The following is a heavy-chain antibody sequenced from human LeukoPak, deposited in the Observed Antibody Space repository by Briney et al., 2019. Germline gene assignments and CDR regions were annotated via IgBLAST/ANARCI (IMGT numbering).Heavy chain of an antibody. D-gene: IGHD3-16*01. CDR2: INPDSGGT. Sequence: GASVKVSCKASGYTLTDYYMHWVRQAPGQGLEWMGWINPDSGGTNYPQKFQGRVTMTRDTSISTAYMDLSSLRSDDTAVYYCASGAIGGGAFDIWGQGTMVTVSS. J-gene: IGHJ3*02. CDR3: ASGAIGGGAFDI. V-gene: IGHV1-2*02. CDR1: GYTLTDYY.